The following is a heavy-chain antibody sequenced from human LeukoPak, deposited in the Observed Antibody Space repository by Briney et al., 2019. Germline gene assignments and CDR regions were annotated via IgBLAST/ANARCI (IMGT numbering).Heavy chain of an antibody. CDR3: ARVQDFWSGYRYFDY. Sequence: ASVKVSCKASGYTFTSYDINWVRQATGQGLEWMGWINPNSGGTNYAQKFQGRVTMTRDTSISTAYMELSRLRSDDTAVYYCARVQDFWSGYRYFDYWGQGTLVTVSS. CDR2: INPNSGGT. CDR1: GYTFTSYD. V-gene: IGHV1-2*02. J-gene: IGHJ4*02. D-gene: IGHD3-3*01.